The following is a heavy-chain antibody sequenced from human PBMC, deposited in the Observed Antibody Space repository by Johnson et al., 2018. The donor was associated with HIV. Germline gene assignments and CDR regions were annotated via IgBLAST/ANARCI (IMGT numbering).Heavy chain of an antibody. CDR3: ARVLGGFDAFDI. Sequence: VQLVESGGGVVQPGRSLRLSCAASGFTFDDYGMSWVRQAPGKGLEWVAVISYDGSNKYYADSVKGRFTISRDNSKNTLYLQMNSLRAEDTAVYYCARVLGGFDAFDIWGQGTMVTVSS. CDR1: GFTFDDYG. CDR2: ISYDGSNK. V-gene: IGHV3-30*03. J-gene: IGHJ3*02. D-gene: IGHD3-9*01.